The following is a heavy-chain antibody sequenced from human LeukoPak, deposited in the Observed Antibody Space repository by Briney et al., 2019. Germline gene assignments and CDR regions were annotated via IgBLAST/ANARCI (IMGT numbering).Heavy chain of an antibody. Sequence: GESLRLSCAASGFTFSSYSMNWVRQAPGKGLEWVSSICSSSSYIYYADSVKGRFTISRDNAKNSLYLQMNSLRAEDTAVYYCARGPRAYYDSSDYYHPWGQGTLVTVSS. J-gene: IGHJ5*02. V-gene: IGHV3-21*01. CDR1: GFTFSSYS. CDR3: ARGPRAYYDSSDYYHP. CDR2: ICSSSSYI. D-gene: IGHD3-22*01.